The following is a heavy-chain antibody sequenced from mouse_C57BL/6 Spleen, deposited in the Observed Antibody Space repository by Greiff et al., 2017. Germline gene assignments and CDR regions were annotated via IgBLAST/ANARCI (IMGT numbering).Heavy chain of an antibody. V-gene: IGHV1-39*01. CDR2: IYPRYGTT. CDR3: ARAGYFDV. J-gene: IGHJ1*03. Sequence: EVQRVESGPELVKPGASVKISCKASGYSFTDYNMNWVKQSNGKSLAWIGGIYPRYGTTSYNQKFKGKATLTVDNSSTPAYMQLSSLTSEDPSFYYCARAGYFDVWGTGTTVTVSS. CDR1: GYSFTDYN.